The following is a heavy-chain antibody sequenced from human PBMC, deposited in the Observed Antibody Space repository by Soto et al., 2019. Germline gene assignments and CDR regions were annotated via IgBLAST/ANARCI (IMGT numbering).Heavy chain of an antibody. Sequence: QVQLVQSGAEVKKPGSSVKVSCKSSGGTFSSYAISWVRQAPGQGLEWMGGIIPIFGTADYAQKSQGRVTITADKSTSTAYMELSSLRSEDTAVYYCASSAMDHYYSGMDVWGQGTTVTVSS. J-gene: IGHJ6*02. CDR3: ASSAMDHYYSGMDV. D-gene: IGHD5-18*01. V-gene: IGHV1-69*14. CDR2: IIPIFGTA. CDR1: GGTFSSYA.